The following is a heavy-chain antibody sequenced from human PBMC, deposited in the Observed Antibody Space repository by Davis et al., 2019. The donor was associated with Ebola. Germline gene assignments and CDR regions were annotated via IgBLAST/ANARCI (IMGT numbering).Heavy chain of an antibody. D-gene: IGHD6-19*01. CDR1: GLIFKNFY. J-gene: IGHJ3*01. Sequence: GESLKISCEASGLIFKNFYMSWVRRAPGKGLEWVSTLGLSADTYYADSVKGRFTISRDNSKNTLHLQMNSLRVEDTAIYYCAKDTSNVWFDVWGQGTMVTVSS. V-gene: IGHV3-23*01. CDR2: LGLSADT. CDR3: AKDTSNVWFDV.